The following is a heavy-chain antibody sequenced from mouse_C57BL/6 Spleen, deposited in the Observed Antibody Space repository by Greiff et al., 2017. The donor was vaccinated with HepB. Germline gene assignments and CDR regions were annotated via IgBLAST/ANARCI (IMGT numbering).Heavy chain of an antibody. Sequence: EVQGVESGGGLVKPGGSLKLSCAASGFTFSSYAMSWVRQTPEKRLEWVATISDGGSYTYYPDNVKGRFTISRDNAKNNLYLQMSHLKSEDTAMYYCARDGDSSGANYFDYWGQGTTLTVSS. V-gene: IGHV5-4*01. CDR2: ISDGGSYT. J-gene: IGHJ2*01. D-gene: IGHD3-2*02. CDR3: ARDGDSSGANYFDY. CDR1: GFTFSSYA.